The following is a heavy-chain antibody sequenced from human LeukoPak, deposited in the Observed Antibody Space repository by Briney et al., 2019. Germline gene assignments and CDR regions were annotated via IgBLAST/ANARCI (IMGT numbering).Heavy chain of an antibody. CDR3: AKDHDDSSGYPPIDY. CDR2: ISYDGSNK. D-gene: IGHD3-22*01. J-gene: IGHJ4*02. CDR1: GFTFSSYG. V-gene: IGHV3-30*18. Sequence: AGRSLRLCCAAPGFTFSSYGMHWVRQAPGKGLEWVAVISYDGSNKYYADSVKGRFTISRDNSKNTLYLQMNSLRAGDTAVYYCAKDHDDSSGYPPIDYWGQGTLVTVSS.